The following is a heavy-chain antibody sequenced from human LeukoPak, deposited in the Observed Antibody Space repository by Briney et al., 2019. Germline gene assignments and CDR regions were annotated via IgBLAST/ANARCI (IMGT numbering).Heavy chain of an antibody. CDR3: AKVVVTAMLFGY. J-gene: IGHJ4*02. V-gene: IGHV3-23*01. CDR1: GFSFSSYR. Sequence: PGGSLRLSCAASGFSFSSYRMNWVRQAPGKGLEWVSAISGSGGSTYYADSVKGRSTISRDNSKNTLYLQMNSLRAEDTAVYYCAKVVVTAMLFGYWGQGTLVTVSS. CDR2: ISGSGGST. D-gene: IGHD2-21*02.